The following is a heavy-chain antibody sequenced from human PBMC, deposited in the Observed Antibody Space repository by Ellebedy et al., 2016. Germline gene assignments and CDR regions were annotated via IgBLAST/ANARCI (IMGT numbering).Heavy chain of an antibody. CDR3: ARFDGMDV. J-gene: IGHJ6*02. CDR1: GFTFSSYA. Sequence: GESLKISCAASGFTFSSYAMSWVRQAPGKGLEWVSTISGSGRDTYYAVSVKGRFTISRDNAKNSLYLQMNSLRAEDTAVYYCARFDGMDVWGQGTTVTVSS. CDR2: ISGSGRDT. V-gene: IGHV3-23*01. D-gene: IGHD3-3*01.